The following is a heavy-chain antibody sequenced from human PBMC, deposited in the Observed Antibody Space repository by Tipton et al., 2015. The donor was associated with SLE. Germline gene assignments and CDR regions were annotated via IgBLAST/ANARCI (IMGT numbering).Heavy chain of an antibody. J-gene: IGHJ4*02. CDR3: ARGGIGGYDSFDY. V-gene: IGHV4-59*01. CDR2: IFYSGIT. D-gene: IGHD5-12*01. Sequence: TLSLTCTVSGGSISSYYWSWIRQSPGKGLEWIGNIFYSGITNDNLSLKSRITISVDSFKNQFSLRLNSVTAADTAVYYCARGGIGGYDSFDYWGQGTLVTVSS. CDR1: GGSISSYY.